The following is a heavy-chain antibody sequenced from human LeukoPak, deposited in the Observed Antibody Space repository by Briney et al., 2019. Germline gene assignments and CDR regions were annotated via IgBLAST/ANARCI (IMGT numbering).Heavy chain of an antibody. CDR3: ARDCSSTSCYGMSYYYYMDV. D-gene: IGHD2-2*01. V-gene: IGHV4-59*01. J-gene: IGHJ6*03. CDR2: IYYSGST. Sequence: PSETLSLTCTVSGGSISSYYWSWIRQPPGKGLEWIRYIYYSGSTNYNPSLKSRVTISVDTSKNQFSLKLSSVTAADTAVYYCARDCSSTSCYGMSYYYYMDVWGKGTTVTVSS. CDR1: GGSISSYY.